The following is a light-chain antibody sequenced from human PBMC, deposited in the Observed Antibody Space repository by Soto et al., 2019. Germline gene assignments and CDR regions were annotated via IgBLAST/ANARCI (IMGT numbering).Light chain of an antibody. V-gene: IGKV3-20*01. J-gene: IGKJ3*01. CDR2: ATS. Sequence: EIVLTQSPVTLSLSPGESATLSCRASQTVSSTYLTWYQQRPGQPPRLLIYATSTRSTDVPDRFSGSGSGTDFILTISGLEPEDFAMYYCQLYGTSPLFGPGTKVDV. CDR3: QLYGTSPL. CDR1: QTVSSTY.